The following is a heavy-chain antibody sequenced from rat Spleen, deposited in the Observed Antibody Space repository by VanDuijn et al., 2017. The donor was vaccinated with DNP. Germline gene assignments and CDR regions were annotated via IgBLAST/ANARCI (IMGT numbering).Heavy chain of an antibody. J-gene: IGHJ1*01. CDR3: ARHYGGYSYYWYFDF. Sequence: EVQLVESGGGLVEPGGSLKLSCVASGLTFSDNYMAWVRQVPTRGLEWVTSISNDGGSSFYRDSVKGRFTISRDNAKSTLYLQMDSLRSEDTATYYCARHYGGYSYYWYFDFWGPGTMVTVSS. CDR1: GLTFSDNY. V-gene: IGHV5-25*01. D-gene: IGHD1-11*01. CDR2: ISNDGGSS.